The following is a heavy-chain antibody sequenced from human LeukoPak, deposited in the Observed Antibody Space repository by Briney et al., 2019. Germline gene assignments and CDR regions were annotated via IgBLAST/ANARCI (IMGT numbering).Heavy chain of an antibody. D-gene: IGHD2-2*01. CDR3: ARGPTSWYQLPNWSDP. Sequence: GSLRLSCAASGFTFSSYGMHWVRQAPGKGLEWVAVIWYDGSNKYYADSVKGRFTISRDNSKNTLYLQMNSLRAEDTAVYYCARGPTSWYQLPNWSDPWGQGTLVTVSS. J-gene: IGHJ5*02. CDR2: IWYDGSNK. CDR1: GFTFSSYG. V-gene: IGHV3-33*01.